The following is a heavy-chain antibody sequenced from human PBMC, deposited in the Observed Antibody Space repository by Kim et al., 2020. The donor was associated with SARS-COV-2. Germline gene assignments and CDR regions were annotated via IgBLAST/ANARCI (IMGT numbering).Heavy chain of an antibody. CDR2: IYYSGRT. Sequence: GESLRLSCAASGFSVRNTYLSWFRQPPGKGLEWVSLIYYSGRTFYADSVKGRFTVSKDNSKDTLYLQMNSLGAEDTAVYYCARAGYYDSSGHYF. CDR3: ARAGYYDSSGHYF. V-gene: IGHV3-66*01. J-gene: IGHJ2*01. D-gene: IGHD3-22*01. CDR1: GFSVRNTY.